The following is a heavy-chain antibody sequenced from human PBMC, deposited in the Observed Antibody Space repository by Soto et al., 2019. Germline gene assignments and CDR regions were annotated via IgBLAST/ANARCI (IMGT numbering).Heavy chain of an antibody. Sequence: QVQLVQSGAEVKKPGSSVKVSCKASAGTFRSYAFSWVRQAPGQGLEWMGRSIPMFATPKYAQKFQGRVTISADESTRTAYMELSSLRYEDTAVYYCARAAVVSGATYYYYAMDAWGQGTTVTVSS. D-gene: IGHD2-2*01. CDR2: SIPMFATP. V-gene: IGHV1-69*01. CDR3: ARAAVVSGATYYYYAMDA. CDR1: AGTFRSYA. J-gene: IGHJ6*02.